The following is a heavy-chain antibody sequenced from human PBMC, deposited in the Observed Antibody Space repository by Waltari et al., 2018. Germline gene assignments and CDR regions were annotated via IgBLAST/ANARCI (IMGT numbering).Heavy chain of an antibody. CDR1: GYSISSGYY. CDR3: TREEGGATDY. Sequence: QVQLQESGPGLVKPSETLPLTCAVSGYSISSGYYWGWIRQPPGKGLEWIGTIYHSGRTFYNPSLKSRVTLSVDTSKNQFSLKLSSVTAADTAVYYCTREEGGATDYWGQGTLVTVSS. D-gene: IGHD1-26*01. V-gene: IGHV4-38-2*02. CDR2: IYHSGRT. J-gene: IGHJ4*02.